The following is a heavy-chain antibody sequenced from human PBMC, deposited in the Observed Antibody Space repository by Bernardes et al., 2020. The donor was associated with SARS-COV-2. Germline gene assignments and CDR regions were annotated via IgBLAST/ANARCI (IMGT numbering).Heavy chain of an antibody. D-gene: IGHD6-19*01. CDR3: ALAVAGTGY. J-gene: IGHJ4*02. CDR2: FDPEDGET. CDR1: GYSLTELS. Sequence: ASVKVSCKVSGYSLTELSIHWVRQAPGKGLDWMGTFDPEDGETIHPQKFQGRVTMTEDTSTDTAYMELSSLTSDDTAVYYCALAVAGTGYWGQGTLVTVSS. V-gene: IGHV1-24*01.